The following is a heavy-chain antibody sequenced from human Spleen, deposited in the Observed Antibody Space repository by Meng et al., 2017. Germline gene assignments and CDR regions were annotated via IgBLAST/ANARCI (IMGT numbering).Heavy chain of an antibody. CDR2: IHHSGST. J-gene: IGHJ4*02. V-gene: IGHV4-39*07. CDR3: ASAASDTGGIDY. CDR1: GGSISINSYY. Sequence: SETLSLTCTVSGGSISINSYYWGWIRQPPGKGLELIGSIHHSGSTYYNPSLKSRVTISRATSQNPFSLKLSSMTAADTAVYYCASAASDTGGIDYWGQGTLVTVSS. D-gene: IGHD6-13*01.